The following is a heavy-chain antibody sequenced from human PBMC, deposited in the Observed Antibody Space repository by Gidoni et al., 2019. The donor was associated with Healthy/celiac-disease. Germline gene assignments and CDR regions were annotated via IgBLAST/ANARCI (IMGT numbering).Heavy chain of an antibody. CDR3: AGDGSGSYYNTRAFDY. CDR2: IIPILGTA. V-gene: IGHV1-69*01. J-gene: IGHJ4*02. CDR1: GGTLRSYA. D-gene: IGHD3-10*01. Sequence: QVQLVQSGAEVKTPGSSVKVSCKASGGTLRSYASSWVRQAPGQGLEWMGGIIPILGTANYAQKFHGRVTITADESTSTAYMELSSLRSEDTAVYYCAGDGSGSYYNTRAFDYWGQGTLVTVSS.